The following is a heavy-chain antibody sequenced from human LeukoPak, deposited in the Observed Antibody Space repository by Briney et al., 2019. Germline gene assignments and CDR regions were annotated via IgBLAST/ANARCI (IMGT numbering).Heavy chain of an antibody. Sequence: ASVKVSCKASGYTFTSYGISWVRQAPGQGLEWMGWISAYNGNTNYAQKLQGRVTMTTDTSTSTAYMELRSLRSDDTAVYYCARIIDCSSTSCPLGMDVWGQGTTVTVSS. CDR3: ARIIDCSSTSCPLGMDV. V-gene: IGHV1-18*01. CDR1: GYTFTSYG. J-gene: IGHJ6*02. D-gene: IGHD2-2*01. CDR2: ISAYNGNT.